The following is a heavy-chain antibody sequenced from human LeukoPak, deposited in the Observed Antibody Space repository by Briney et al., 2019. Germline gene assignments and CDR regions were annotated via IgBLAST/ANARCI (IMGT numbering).Heavy chain of an antibody. CDR2: ISNNGGYT. CDR1: GFTFSSSA. J-gene: IGHJ4*02. V-gene: IGHV3-23*01. Sequence: GGSLRLSCAASGFTFSSSAMSWVRQAPGKGLEWVSAISNNGGYTYYADSVQGRFTISRDNSKSTLCLQMNSLRAEDTAVYYCAKNGGCSSTSCYIDYWGQGTLVTVSS. CDR3: AKNGGCSSTSCYIDY. D-gene: IGHD2-2*02.